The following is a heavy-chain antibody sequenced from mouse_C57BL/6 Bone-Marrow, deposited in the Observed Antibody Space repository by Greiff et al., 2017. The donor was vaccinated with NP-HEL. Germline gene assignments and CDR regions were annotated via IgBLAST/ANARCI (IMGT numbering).Heavy chain of an antibody. V-gene: IGHV5-6*01. CDR1: GFTFSSYG. CDR2: ISSGGSYT. CDR3: ARQGRFDY. D-gene: IGHD3-3*01. Sequence: EVQLQESGGDLVKPGGSLKLSCAASGFTFSSYGMSWVRQTPDKRLEWVATISSGGSYTYYPDSVKGRFTISRDNAKNTLYLQMSSLKSEDTAMYYCARQGRFDYWGQGTTLTVSS. J-gene: IGHJ2*01.